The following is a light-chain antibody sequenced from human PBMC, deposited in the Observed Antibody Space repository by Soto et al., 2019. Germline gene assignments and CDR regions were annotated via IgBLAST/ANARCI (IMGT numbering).Light chain of an antibody. CDR2: GVN. V-gene: IGLV2-14*01. CDR1: ISEFALYNY. J-gene: IGLJ1*01. CDR3: SSYTTSSALQV. Sequence: QSVLAQPASVSGSPGQSITISCSGTISEFALYNYVSWYQQHPGKAPKLMIYGVNNRPSGVSNRFSGSKSGNTASLTISGLQADDEADYYCSSYTTSSALQVFGTGTKVT.